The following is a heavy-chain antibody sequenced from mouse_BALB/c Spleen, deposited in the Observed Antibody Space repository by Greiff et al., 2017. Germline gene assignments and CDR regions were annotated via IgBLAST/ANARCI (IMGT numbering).Heavy chain of an antibody. CDR1: GYSITSGYY. Sequence: EVQLQESGPGLVKPSQSLSLTCSVTGYSITSGYYWNWIRQFPGNKLEWMGYISYDGSNNYNPTLKNQTSITRDTSKNQFFLKLNAVTTEDTATYYCAREAGKVDYWGQGTTLTVSA. CDR3: AREAGKVDY. V-gene: IGHV3-6*02. CDR2: ISYDGSN. J-gene: IGHJ2*01. D-gene: IGHD4-1*01.